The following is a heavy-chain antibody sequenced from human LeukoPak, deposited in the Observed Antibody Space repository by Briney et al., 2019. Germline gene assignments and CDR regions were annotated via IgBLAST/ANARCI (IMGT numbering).Heavy chain of an antibody. J-gene: IGHJ3*02. V-gene: IGHV3-33*01. Sequence: PGGSLRLSCVASGFTFSNYGMHWVRQVPGKGLEWVAAIWFDGIRNYYADSVKGRFTISRDNSKNTLYLQMNTLRGEDTAVYYCARDLEDSSPFGAFDMWGQGTMATVSS. CDR3: ARDLEDSSPFGAFDM. CDR2: IWFDGIRN. D-gene: IGHD3-22*01. CDR1: GFTFSNYG.